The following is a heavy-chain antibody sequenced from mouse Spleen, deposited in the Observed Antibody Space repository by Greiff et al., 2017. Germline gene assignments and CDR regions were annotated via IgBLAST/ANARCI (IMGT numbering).Heavy chain of an antibody. Sequence: EVQLQQSGPELVKPGASVKISCKASGYSFTDYNMNWVKQSNGKSLEWIGVINPNYGTTSYNQKFKGKATLTVDQSSSTAYMQLNSLTSEDSAVYYCASSYYYGSSTYWYFDVWGAGTTVTVSS. V-gene: IGHV1-39*01. CDR1: GYSFTDYN. J-gene: IGHJ1*01. D-gene: IGHD1-1*01. CDR3: ASSYYYGSSTYWYFDV. CDR2: INPNYGTT.